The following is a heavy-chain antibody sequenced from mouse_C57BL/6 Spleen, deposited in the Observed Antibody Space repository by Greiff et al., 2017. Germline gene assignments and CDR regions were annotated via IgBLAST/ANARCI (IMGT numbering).Heavy chain of an antibody. Sequence: EVQLVESGGGLVKPGGSLKLSCAASGFTFSDYGMHWVRQAPEKGLEWVAYISSCSNTIYYADTVTGRFTISRDNAKNTLFLQMTSLRSEDTAMYYCARLEDYVAYYAMDYWGQGTSVTVSS. J-gene: IGHJ4*01. V-gene: IGHV5-17*01. CDR3: ARLEDYVAYYAMDY. CDR2: ISSCSNTI. CDR1: GFTFSDYG. D-gene: IGHD2-4*01.